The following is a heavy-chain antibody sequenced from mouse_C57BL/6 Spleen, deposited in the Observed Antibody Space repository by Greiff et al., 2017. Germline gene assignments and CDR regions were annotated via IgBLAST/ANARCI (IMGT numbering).Heavy chain of an antibody. D-gene: IGHD1-1*01. Sequence: EVKVEESGGGLVKPGGSLKLSCAASGFTFSDYGMHWVRQAPEKGLEWVAYISSGSSTIYYADTVKGRFTISRDNAKNTLFLQMTSLRSEYTAMYYCAREDYVSLDYWGQGTTLTVSS. CDR1: GFTFSDYG. J-gene: IGHJ2*01. CDR2: ISSGSSTI. CDR3: AREDYVSLDY. V-gene: IGHV5-17*01.